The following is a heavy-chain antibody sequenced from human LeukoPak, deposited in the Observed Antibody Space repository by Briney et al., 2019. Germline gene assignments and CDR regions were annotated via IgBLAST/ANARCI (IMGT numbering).Heavy chain of an antibody. CDR2: IYYSGST. Sequence: SETLSLTCTVSGGSISSSSYYWGWIRQPPGKGLEWIGSIYYSGSTYYNPSLKSRVTISVDTSKNQFSLKLSSVTAADTAVYYCAMMGTVTTDYWGQGTLVAVSS. CDR3: AMMGTVTTDY. V-gene: IGHV4-39*07. CDR1: GGSISSSSYY. J-gene: IGHJ4*02. D-gene: IGHD4-17*01.